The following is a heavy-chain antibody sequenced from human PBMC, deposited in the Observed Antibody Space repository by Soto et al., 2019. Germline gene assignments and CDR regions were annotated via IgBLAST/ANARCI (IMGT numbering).Heavy chain of an antibody. CDR1: GFTFSSYA. V-gene: IGHV3-23*01. D-gene: IGHD3-16*01. CDR2: ISGSGGST. CDR3: AKDGLGAPVYYGTDV. Sequence: PGGSLRLSCAASGFTFSSYAMSWVRQAPGKGLEWVSAISGSGGSTYYADSVKGRFTISRDNSKNTLYLQMNSLRAEDTAVYYCAKDGLGAPVYYGTDVWGQGTTVTVSS. J-gene: IGHJ6*02.